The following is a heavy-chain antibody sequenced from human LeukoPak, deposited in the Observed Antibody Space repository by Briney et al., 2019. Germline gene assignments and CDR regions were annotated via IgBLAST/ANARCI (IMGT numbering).Heavy chain of an antibody. Sequence: SETLSLTCTVSGDSISSSYWTWIRQPPGKGLEWIGYISYSGATNYNPSLKSRVTISLDTSKNQFSLKLTSVNAADTAVYYCARVLRFLEWLDWFDPWGQGTLVTVSS. V-gene: IGHV4-59*08. J-gene: IGHJ5*02. D-gene: IGHD3-3*01. CDR1: GDSISSSY. CDR3: ARVLRFLEWLDWFDP. CDR2: ISYSGAT.